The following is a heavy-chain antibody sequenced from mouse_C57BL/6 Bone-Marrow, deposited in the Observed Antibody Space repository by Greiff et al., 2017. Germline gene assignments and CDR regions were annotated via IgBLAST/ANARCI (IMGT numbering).Heavy chain of an antibody. D-gene: IGHD1-1*01. CDR1: GFTFSDAW. Sequence: EVQGVESGGGLVQPGGSMKLSCAASGFTFSDAWMDWVRQSPEKGLEWVAEIRNKANNHATYYAESVKGRFTISRDDSKSSVYLQMNSLRAEDTGIYYCITTTVVATDYWGQGTTLTVSS. CDR3: ITTTVVATDY. J-gene: IGHJ2*01. CDR2: IRNKANNHAT. V-gene: IGHV6-6*01.